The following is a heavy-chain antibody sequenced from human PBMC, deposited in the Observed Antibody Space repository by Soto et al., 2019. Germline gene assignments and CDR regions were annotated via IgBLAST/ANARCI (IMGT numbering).Heavy chain of an antibody. CDR1: GGTFSSYA. Sequence: QVQLVQSGAEVKKPGSSVKVSCKASGGTFSSYAISWVRQAPGQGLEWMGGVIPIFGTANYAQKIQGRVTITADESTSTAYMELSSLRSEDTAVYYCARDSVRGYSGYGPKDYWGQGTLVTVSS. CDR2: VIPIFGTA. CDR3: ARDSVRGYSGYGPKDY. J-gene: IGHJ4*02. V-gene: IGHV1-69*01. D-gene: IGHD5-12*01.